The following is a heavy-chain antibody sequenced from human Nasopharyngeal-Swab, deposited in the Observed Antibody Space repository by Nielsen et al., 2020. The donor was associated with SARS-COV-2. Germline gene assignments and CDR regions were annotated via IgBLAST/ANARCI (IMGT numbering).Heavy chain of an antibody. Sequence: GESLKISCAASGFTFSRYWMHWVRQVPGKGLVWVSRIINDETTTRYADSVKGRFTISRDNAKNTLYLQMNSLRAEDTAVYFCATGGRSAFEIWDQGTMVTVSS. D-gene: IGHD3-16*01. J-gene: IGHJ3*02. CDR3: ATGGRSAFEI. CDR2: IINDETTT. V-gene: IGHV3-74*01. CDR1: GFTFSRYW.